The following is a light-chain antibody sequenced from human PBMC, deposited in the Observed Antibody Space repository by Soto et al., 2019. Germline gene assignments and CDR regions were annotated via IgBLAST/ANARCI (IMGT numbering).Light chain of an antibody. J-gene: IGLJ2*01. CDR1: SSDVGGYNY. CDR3: SAYTSSIPLIV. V-gene: IGLV2-14*01. CDR2: DVS. Sequence: QSALTQPSSVYGSPGPSITISCTGTSSDVGGYNYVSWYQQHPARAPKLMIYDVSDRPSGVSNRFSGSKSGNTASLTISGLQAEDEADYYCSAYTSSIPLIVFGGGTTLTVL.